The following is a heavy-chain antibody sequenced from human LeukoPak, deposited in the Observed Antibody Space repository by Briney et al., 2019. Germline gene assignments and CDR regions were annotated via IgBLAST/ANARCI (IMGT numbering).Heavy chain of an antibody. CDR2: IIPSGHTT. V-gene: IGHV3-23*01. CDR1: GFTFSSHG. CDR3: ATSFGPVIAAAGTGAD. D-gene: IGHD6-13*01. J-gene: IGHJ4*02. Sequence: GGSLRLSCVASGFTFSSHGMNWVRQAPGKGLEWVSGIIPSGHTTYYADSVRGRFTISRDNSRNTVYLQMNSLRAEDTAVYYCATSFGPVIAAAGTGADWGQGTLVTVSS.